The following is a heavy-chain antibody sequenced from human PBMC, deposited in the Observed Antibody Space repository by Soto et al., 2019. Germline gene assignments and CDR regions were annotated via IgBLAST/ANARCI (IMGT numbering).Heavy chain of an antibody. J-gene: IGHJ4*01. CDR3: AKVSPFFDY. CDR2: IGTMSYSGST. CDR1: GGSISSSSSY. Sequence: PSETLSLTCTVSGGSISSSSSYWGWIPQPPGKGLEWIGSIGTMSYSGSTYYNPSLKSRVTISVDTSKNQFSLKLNSVTAADTAVYFCAKVSPFFDYWGQGTLVTVSS. D-gene: IGHD4-4*01. V-gene: IGHV4-39*01.